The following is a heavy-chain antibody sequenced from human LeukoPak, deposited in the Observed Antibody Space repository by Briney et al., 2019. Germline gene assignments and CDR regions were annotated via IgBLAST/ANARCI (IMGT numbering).Heavy chain of an antibody. D-gene: IGHD6-13*01. CDR3: ARHEKPAGRQAAAVRGGGDY. CDR2: IYYSGST. Sequence: PSETLSLTCTVSGGSISSSSYYWGCIRQPPGKGLEWIGSIYYSGSTYYNPSLKGRVTISVDTSKNQFSLKLSSVTAADTAVYYCARHEKPAGRQAAAVRGGGDYWGQGTLVTVSS. CDR1: GGSISSSSYY. V-gene: IGHV4-39*01. J-gene: IGHJ4*02.